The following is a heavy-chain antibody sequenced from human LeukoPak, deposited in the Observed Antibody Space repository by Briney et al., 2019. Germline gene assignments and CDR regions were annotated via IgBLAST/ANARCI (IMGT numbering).Heavy chain of an antibody. Sequence: GGSLRRYCAASGFTFSSYAMSWVRQAPGKGLEWVSVIYSGGSTSYADSVKGRFTISRDNSKNTLYLQMNSLRAEDTAVYYCARGSSYFDYWGQGALVTVSS. CDR3: ARGSSYFDY. D-gene: IGHD1-26*01. J-gene: IGHJ4*02. CDR2: IYSGGST. CDR1: GFTFSSYA. V-gene: IGHV3-66*02.